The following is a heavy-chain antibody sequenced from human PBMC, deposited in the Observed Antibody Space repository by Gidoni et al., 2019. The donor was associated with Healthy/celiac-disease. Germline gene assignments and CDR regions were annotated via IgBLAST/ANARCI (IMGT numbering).Heavy chain of an antibody. D-gene: IGHD6-13*01. CDR3: ARDLGDYSSSWYPIYYYYGMDV. V-gene: IGHV3-11*06. J-gene: IGHJ6*02. Sequence: QAPGKGLEWVSYISSSSSYTNYADSVKGRFTISRDNAKNSLYLQMNSLRAEDTAVYYCARDLGDYSSSWYPIYYYYGMDVWGQGTTVTVSS. CDR2: ISSSSSYT.